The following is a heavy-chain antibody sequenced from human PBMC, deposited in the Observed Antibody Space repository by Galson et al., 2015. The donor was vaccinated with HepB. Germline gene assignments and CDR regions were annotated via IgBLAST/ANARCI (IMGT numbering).Heavy chain of an antibody. J-gene: IGHJ4*02. CDR2: ISYDGSNK. V-gene: IGHV3-30*04. CDR1: GFTFSSYA. D-gene: IGHD5-12*01. Sequence: SLRLSCAASGFTFSSYAMHWVRQAPGKGLEWVAVISYDGSNKYYADSVKGRFTISRDNSKNTLYLQMNSLRAEDTAVYYCAREGTSGYDIFTPDYWGQGTLVTVSS. CDR3: AREGTSGYDIFTPDY.